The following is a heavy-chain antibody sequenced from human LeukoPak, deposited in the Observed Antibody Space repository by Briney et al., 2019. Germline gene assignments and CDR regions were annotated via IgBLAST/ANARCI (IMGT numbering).Heavy chain of an antibody. V-gene: IGHV1-18*01. J-gene: IGHJ5*02. CDR1: GYTFTSYG. D-gene: IGHD3-22*01. Sequence: ASVKVSCKASGYTFTSYGISWVRQAPGQGLEWMGWISAYNGNTNYAQKLQGRVTMTTDTSTSTAYMELRSLRSDDTAVYYCASHNHYYDSSGYSYNWFDPWGQGTLVTVSS. CDR3: ASHNHYYDSSGYSYNWFDP. CDR2: ISAYNGNT.